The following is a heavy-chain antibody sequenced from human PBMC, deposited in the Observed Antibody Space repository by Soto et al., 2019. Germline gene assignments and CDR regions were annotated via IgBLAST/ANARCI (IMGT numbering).Heavy chain of an antibody. Sequence: PSETLSLTCTVSGGSISSYYWSWIRQPAGKGLEWIGRIYTSGSTNYNPSLKSRVTMSVDTSKNQFSLKLSSVTAADTAVYYCARAGYYDSSGYYPLDDYWRQGTLVTVSS. CDR2: IYTSGST. CDR3: ARAGYYDSSGYYPLDDY. CDR1: GGSISSYY. D-gene: IGHD3-22*01. J-gene: IGHJ4*02. V-gene: IGHV4-4*07.